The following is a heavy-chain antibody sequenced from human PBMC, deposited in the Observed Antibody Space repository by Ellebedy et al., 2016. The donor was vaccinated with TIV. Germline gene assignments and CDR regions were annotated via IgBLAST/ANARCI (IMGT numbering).Heavy chain of an antibody. Sequence: GESLKISCAASGLTFSNHHMNWVRQAPGKGLEWVSPISSSGRHTYYADSVKGRFTLSRDNSKDTLFLQMNSLRADDTAIYYCAREPVGGRTAIEVWGQGTMVTVSS. CDR2: ISSSGRHT. D-gene: IGHD1-14*01. CDR3: AREPVGGRTAIEV. V-gene: IGHV3-23*05. CDR1: GLTFSNHH. J-gene: IGHJ3*01.